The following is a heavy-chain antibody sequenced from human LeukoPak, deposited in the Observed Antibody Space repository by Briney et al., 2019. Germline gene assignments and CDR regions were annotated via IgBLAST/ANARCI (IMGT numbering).Heavy chain of an antibody. D-gene: IGHD3-10*01. V-gene: IGHV3-48*03. J-gene: IGHJ6*03. CDR1: GFMFSSYW. CDR2: ISSSGNTI. Sequence: GGSLRLSCAASGFMFSSYWMSWVRQAPGKGLEWVSYISSSGNTIYYADSVKGRFTISRDNAKNSLYLQMNSLRAEDTAVYYCARYPGSYYYYYYMDVWGKGTTVTISS. CDR3: ARYPGSYYYYYYMDV.